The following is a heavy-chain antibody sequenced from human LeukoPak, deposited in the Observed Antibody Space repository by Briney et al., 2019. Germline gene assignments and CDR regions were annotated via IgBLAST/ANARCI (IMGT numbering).Heavy chain of an antibody. D-gene: IGHD3-9*01. V-gene: IGHV1-2*02. Sequence: SAKVSCKASGYTFTGYYMHWVRQAPGQGLEWMGWINPNSGGTNYAQKIKGRVTMTRDTSISTAYMELSRLRSDDTAVYYCARDFGYYDRQFDYWGQGTLVTVSS. CDR2: INPNSGGT. CDR3: ARDFGYYDRQFDY. J-gene: IGHJ4*02. CDR1: GYTFTGYY.